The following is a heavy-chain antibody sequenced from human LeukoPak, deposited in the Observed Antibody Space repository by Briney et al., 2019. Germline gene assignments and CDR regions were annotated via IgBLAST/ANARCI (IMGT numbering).Heavy chain of an antibody. CDR2: INHSGST. Sequence: PSETLSLTCAVYGGSFSGYYWGWIRQPPGKGLEWIGEINHSGSTNYNPSLKSRVTISVDTSKNQFSLKLSSVTAADTAVYYCARGCPMVRGGGYYYGMDVWGRGTTVTVSS. V-gene: IGHV4-34*01. J-gene: IGHJ6*02. D-gene: IGHD3-10*01. CDR3: ARGCPMVRGGGYYYGMDV. CDR1: GGSFSGYY.